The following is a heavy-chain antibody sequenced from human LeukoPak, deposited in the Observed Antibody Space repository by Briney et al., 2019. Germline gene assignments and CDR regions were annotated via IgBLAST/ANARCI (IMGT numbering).Heavy chain of an antibody. Sequence: AASVKVSFKASGYTFTGYYMHWVRQAPGQGLEWMGWINPNSGGTNYAQKFQGRVTMTRDTSISTAYMELSRLRSDDTAVYYCARESIAADFDYWGQGTLVTVSS. CDR3: ARESIAADFDY. CDR1: GYTFTGYY. D-gene: IGHD6-6*01. CDR2: INPNSGGT. J-gene: IGHJ4*02. V-gene: IGHV1-2*02.